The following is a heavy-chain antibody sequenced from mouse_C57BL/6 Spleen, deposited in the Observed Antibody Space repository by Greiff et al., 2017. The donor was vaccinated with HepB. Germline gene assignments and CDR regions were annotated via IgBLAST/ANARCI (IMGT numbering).Heavy chain of an antibody. CDR1: GYAFSSSW. CDR3: ARPFYGSSYVDFDV. J-gene: IGHJ1*03. CDR2: IYPGDGDT. V-gene: IGHV1-82*01. D-gene: IGHD1-1*01. Sequence: VKLVESGPELVKPGASVKISCKASGYAFSSSWMNWVKQRPGKGLEWIGRIYPGDGDTNYNGKFKGKATLTADKSSSTAYMQLSSLTSEDSAVYFCARPFYGSSYVDFDVWGTGTTVTVSS.